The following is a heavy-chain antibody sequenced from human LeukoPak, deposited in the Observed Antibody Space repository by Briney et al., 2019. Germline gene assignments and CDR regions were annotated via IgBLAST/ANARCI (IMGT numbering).Heavy chain of an antibody. CDR3: TYMVRGVNGGMDV. V-gene: IGHV3-23*01. CDR1: GFTFSSYA. Sequence: GGSLRLPCAASGFTFSSYAMSWVRQAPGKGLEWVSAISGSGGSTYYADSVKGRFTISRDNSKNTLYLQMNSLRAEDTAVYYCTYMVRGVNGGMDVWGQGTTVTVSS. D-gene: IGHD3-10*01. CDR2: ISGSGGST. J-gene: IGHJ6*02.